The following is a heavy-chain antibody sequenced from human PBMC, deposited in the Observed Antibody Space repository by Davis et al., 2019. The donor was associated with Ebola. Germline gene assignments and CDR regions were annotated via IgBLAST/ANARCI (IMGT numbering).Heavy chain of an antibody. CDR2: IKQDGSEK. J-gene: IGHJ4*02. D-gene: IGHD3-3*01. CDR3: ARLELYYDFWSANQLHYYFDY. V-gene: IGHV3-7*03. CDR1: GFTFSSYW. Sequence: PGGSLRLSCAASGFTFSSYWMSWVRQAPGKGMEWVANIKQDGSEKYYVDSVKGRFTISRDNAKNSLYLQMNSLRAEDTAVYYCARLELYYDFWSANQLHYYFDYWVQGTLVTVSS.